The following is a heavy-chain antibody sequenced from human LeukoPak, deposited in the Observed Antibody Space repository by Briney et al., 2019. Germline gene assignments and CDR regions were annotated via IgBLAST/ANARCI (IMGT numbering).Heavy chain of an antibody. CDR3: AKREYYDSSGYSDF. CDR1: GFTVSSNY. CDR2: IYSGGST. J-gene: IGHJ4*02. Sequence: GGSLRLSCAASGFTVSSNYMSWVRQAPGKGLEWVSVIYSGGSTYYADSVKGRFTISRDNSKNTLYLHMNSLRAEDTAVYFCAKREYYDSSGYSDFWGQGTLATVSS. D-gene: IGHD3-22*01. V-gene: IGHV3-53*01.